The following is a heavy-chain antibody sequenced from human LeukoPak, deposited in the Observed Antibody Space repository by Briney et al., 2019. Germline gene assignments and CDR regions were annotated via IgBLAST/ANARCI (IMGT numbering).Heavy chain of an antibody. V-gene: IGHV3-48*01. CDR1: GFTFSSYS. Sequence: GGSLRLSCAASGFTFSSYSMNWVRQAPGKGLEWVSYISSSSSTIYYADSVKGRFTISRDNAKNTLYLQMNSLRAEDTAVYYCAKDGYYYDSSGYYSYYYYYMDVWGKGTTVTVSS. CDR2: ISSSSSTI. D-gene: IGHD3-22*01. J-gene: IGHJ6*03. CDR3: AKDGYYYDSSGYYSYYYYYMDV.